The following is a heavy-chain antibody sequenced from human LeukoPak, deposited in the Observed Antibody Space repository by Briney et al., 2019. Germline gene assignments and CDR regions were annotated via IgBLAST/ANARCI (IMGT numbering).Heavy chain of an antibody. J-gene: IGHJ4*02. CDR1: TFTFGWHA. CDR3: ARGGSGTYGFDW. Sequence: GGSLRLSCVGPTFTFGWHAMHWVRQPPGKGLEWVTVIWSDGSEKYYADSVKGRFTISRDNSKNTVYLQMNSLRAEDTAVYYCARGGSGTYGFDWWGQGTLATVSS. D-gene: IGHD3-10*01. V-gene: IGHV3-33*01. CDR2: IWSDGSEK.